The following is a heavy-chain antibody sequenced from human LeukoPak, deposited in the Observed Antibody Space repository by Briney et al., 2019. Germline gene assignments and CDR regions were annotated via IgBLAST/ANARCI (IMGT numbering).Heavy chain of an antibody. CDR3: ARDSGRVSVAFDI. CDR1: GYTFISYY. J-gene: IGHJ3*02. D-gene: IGHD5-24*01. CDR2: INPSGDST. V-gene: IGHV1-46*01. Sequence: GSVYASCKASGYTFISYYIHWVRPAPGQGLEWMGIINPSGDSTRYAQKFQGRVTMTRDTSTGTIYMELSSLRSEDTAVYFCARDSGRVSVAFDILGQGTMGPVSS.